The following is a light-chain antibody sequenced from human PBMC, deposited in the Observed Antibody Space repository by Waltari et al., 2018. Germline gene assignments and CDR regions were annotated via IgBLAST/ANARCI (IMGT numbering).Light chain of an antibody. Sequence: ETVMTQSPATLSVSPGESATLSCRASQRVSGNLAWYQQKPGQAPRLLIYDASTMATGVPARFSGSGSGTEFTLSISSMQSEDFAVYYCQQYNNGPLGYTFGQGTKLEIK. J-gene: IGKJ2*01. CDR3: QQYNNGPLGYT. CDR1: QRVSGN. CDR2: DAS. V-gene: IGKV3-15*01.